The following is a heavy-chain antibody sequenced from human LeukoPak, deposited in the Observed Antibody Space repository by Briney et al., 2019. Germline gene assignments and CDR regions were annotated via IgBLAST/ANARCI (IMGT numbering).Heavy chain of an antibody. J-gene: IGHJ4*02. CDR1: GFTFNTYA. CDR3: AKTTVGYSSGRYPGWPADC. Sequence: GGSLRLSCAASGFTFNTYAIYWVRQAPGKGLEWVSGICGSGGCTYYADSVKVRFTISRDNSKNTVYLQMNSLTADDTAVYYCAKTTVGYSSGRYPGWPADCWGQGTLVTVSP. CDR2: ICGSGGCT. V-gene: IGHV3-23*01. D-gene: IGHD6-19*01.